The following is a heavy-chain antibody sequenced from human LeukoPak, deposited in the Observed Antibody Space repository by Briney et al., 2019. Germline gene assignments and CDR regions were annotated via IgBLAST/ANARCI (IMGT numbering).Heavy chain of an antibody. V-gene: IGHV3-7*01. Sequence: GGSLRLSCAASGFTFSSYWMSWVRQAPGKGLEWVANIKPDGSQKYCVDSVKGRFTISRDNAKNSLYLQMTSLRAEDTAVYYCARGVGATTHYFDFWGQGALVTVSS. CDR3: ARGVGATTHYFDF. J-gene: IGHJ4*02. CDR2: IKPDGSQK. CDR1: GFTFSSYW. D-gene: IGHD1-26*01.